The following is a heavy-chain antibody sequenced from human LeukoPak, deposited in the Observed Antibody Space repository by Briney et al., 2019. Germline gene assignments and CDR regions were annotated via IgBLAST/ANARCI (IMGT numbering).Heavy chain of an antibody. CDR2: INPSGASR. CDR3: ARAMFGVGANLQDLYYFDY. J-gene: IGHJ4*02. V-gene: IGHV1-46*01. CDR1: GYTFTSYY. D-gene: IGHD1-26*01. Sequence: ASVKVSCKASGYTFTSYYMHWLRQAPGHGLEWMGIINPSGASRSYAQKFQGGVTMTTDTSTSTVYMELSSLRSEDTAVYYCARAMFGVGANLQDLYYFDYWGQGTLVTVSS.